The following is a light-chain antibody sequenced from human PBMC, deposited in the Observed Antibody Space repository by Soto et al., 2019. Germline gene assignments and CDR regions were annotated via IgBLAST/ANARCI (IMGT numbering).Light chain of an antibody. CDR1: SSDVGNGYDS. Sequence: QSVLTQPASVSGSPGQSITISCSGSSSDVGNGYDSVSWYQQHPGKAPKLIIYEVTNRPSGVSHRFSGSKSVNTASLTISGLQAEDEADYYCSSFTTTTTLGVAFGGGTKVTVL. V-gene: IGLV2-14*01. J-gene: IGLJ2*01. CDR3: SSFTTTTTLGVA. CDR2: EVT.